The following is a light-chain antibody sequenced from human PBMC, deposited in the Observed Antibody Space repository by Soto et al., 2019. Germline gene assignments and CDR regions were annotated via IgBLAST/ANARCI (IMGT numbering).Light chain of an antibody. J-gene: IGKJ1*01. V-gene: IGKV1-5*03. Sequence: DIQMTQSPSTLSASVGDRVTITCRASQSISSWLAWYQQKPGKAPKLLIYKASSLESGVPSRFSGSGSGTKFTLTISSLQPDDFATYDCQQYNSYWTFGQGTNVDIK. CDR1: QSISSW. CDR3: QQYNSYWT. CDR2: KAS.